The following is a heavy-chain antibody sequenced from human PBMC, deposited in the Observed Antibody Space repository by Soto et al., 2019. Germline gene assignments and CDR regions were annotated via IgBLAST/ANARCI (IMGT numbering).Heavy chain of an antibody. CDR3: ARDEGFDT. V-gene: IGHV3-74*01. Sequence: GWSLRLSCAASGFTFDKYIMHWLRQVPGKGLVWVARINKHGNSTTYADFAKGRFSISRDNAKDTLYLLMSSLRAEDTARYYCARDEGFDTWGQGTMVTVSA. CDR1: GFTFDKYI. J-gene: IGHJ5*02. CDR2: INKHGNST.